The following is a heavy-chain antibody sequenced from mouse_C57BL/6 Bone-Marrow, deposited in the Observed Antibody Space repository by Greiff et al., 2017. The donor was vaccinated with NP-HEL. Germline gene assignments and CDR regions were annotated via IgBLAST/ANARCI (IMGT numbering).Heavy chain of an antibody. CDR3: AGGPGKGAMDY. V-gene: IGHV1-81*01. J-gene: IGHJ4*01. Sequence: QVQLKESGAELARPGASVKLSCKASGYTFTSYGISWVKQRPGQGLEWIGEIYPRSGNTYYNEKFKGKATLTADKSSSTAYMELRSLTSEDSAVYFCAGGPGKGAMDYWGQGTSVTVSS. CDR2: IYPRSGNT. D-gene: IGHD3-3*01. CDR1: GYTFTSYG.